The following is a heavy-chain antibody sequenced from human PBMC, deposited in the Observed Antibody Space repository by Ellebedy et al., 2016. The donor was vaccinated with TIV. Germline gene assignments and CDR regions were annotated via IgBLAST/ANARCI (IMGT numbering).Heavy chain of an antibody. D-gene: IGHD3-9*01. CDR1: GFTFSDYP. CDR3: ARDLWQLHFDYYFDY. V-gene: IGHV3-21*06. Sequence: GGSLRLSCEASGFTFSDYPMGWVRQAPGRRLEWVASIYSLNTYTDYGDSVQGRFTVSRDNAKNSLYLQMNSLRAEDTAIYYCARDLWQLHFDYYFDYWGQGTLVTVSS. CDR2: IYSLNTYT. J-gene: IGHJ4*02.